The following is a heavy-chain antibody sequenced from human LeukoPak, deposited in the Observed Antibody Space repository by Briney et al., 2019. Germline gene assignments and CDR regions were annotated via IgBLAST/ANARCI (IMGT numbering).Heavy chain of an antibody. D-gene: IGHD1-1*01. CDR2: ISAYNGNT. CDR3: ARVRLEPNYYYYGMDV. Sequence: GASVKVSCKASGYTFTSYGISWVRQAPGQGLEWMGWISAYNGNTNYAQKLQGRVTMTTDTSTSTAYMELRSLRSDDTAVYYCARVRLEPNYYYYGMDVWGQGTLVTVSS. CDR1: GYTFTSYG. J-gene: IGHJ6*02. V-gene: IGHV1-18*04.